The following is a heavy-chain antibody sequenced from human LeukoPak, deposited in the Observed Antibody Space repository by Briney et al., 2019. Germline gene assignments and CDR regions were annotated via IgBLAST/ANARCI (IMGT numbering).Heavy chain of an antibody. Sequence: SETLSLTCTVSGGSISSYYWSWIRQPAGKGLEWIGRIYASGNTNYNPSLKSRVTMSVDTSKNLFALKLSSVTAADTAVYYCARQRVATAIDYWGQGTLATVSS. CDR1: GGSISSYY. CDR2: IYASGNT. CDR3: ARQRVATAIDY. D-gene: IGHD2-21*02. V-gene: IGHV4-4*07. J-gene: IGHJ4*02.